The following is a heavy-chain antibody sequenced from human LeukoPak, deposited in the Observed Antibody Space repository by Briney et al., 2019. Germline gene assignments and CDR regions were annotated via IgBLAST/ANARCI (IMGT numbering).Heavy chain of an antibody. D-gene: IGHD2-21*02. Sequence: SETLSLTCTVSGRSLSSYYWSWIRQPAGKGLEWIGRIYTSRSTNYNPSLKSRVNNSVDTSKNQFSVKLSSVTAADTAVYYCARGRVTPDYWGQGTLVTVSS. CDR3: ARGRVTPDY. CDR2: IYTSRST. V-gene: IGHV4-4*07. CDR1: GRSLSSYY. J-gene: IGHJ4*02.